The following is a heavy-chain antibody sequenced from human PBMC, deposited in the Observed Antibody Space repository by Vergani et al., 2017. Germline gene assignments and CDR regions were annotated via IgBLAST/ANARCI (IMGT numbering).Heavy chain of an antibody. CDR1: GYSISSGYY. D-gene: IGHD3-22*01. V-gene: IGHV4-38-2*01. J-gene: IGHJ4*02. Sequence: QVQLQESGPGLVKPSETLSLTCAVSGYSISSGYYWGWIRQPPGKGLEWIGSIYHRGSTYYNPSLKSRVTISVDTSKNQFSLKLSSVTATDTAVYYGARRVRGYYDSSTEFDYWGQGTLVTVSS. CDR3: ARRVRGYYDSSTEFDY. CDR2: IYHRGST.